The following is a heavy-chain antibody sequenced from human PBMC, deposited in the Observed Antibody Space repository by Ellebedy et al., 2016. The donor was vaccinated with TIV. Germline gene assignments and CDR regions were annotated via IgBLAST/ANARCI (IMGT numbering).Heavy chain of an antibody. D-gene: IGHD5-24*01. J-gene: IGHJ2*01. CDR3: ATDRAPDGRNWYFDL. CDR1: GGTFTSYA. Sequence: AASVKVSCKPSGGTFTSYAISWVRQAPGQGLEWLGWIIPILATPKYAQKFQGRVTIAADESTSTAYMDLTSLRSEDTAVDYCATDRAPDGRNWYFDLWGRGTLVTVSS. CDR2: IIPILATP. V-gene: IGHV1-69*11.